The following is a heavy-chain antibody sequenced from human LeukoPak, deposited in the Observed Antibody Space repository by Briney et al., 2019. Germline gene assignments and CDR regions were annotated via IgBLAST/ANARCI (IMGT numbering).Heavy chain of an antibody. CDR3: ARDVAVAGTSDAFDI. D-gene: IGHD6-19*01. CDR2: ISSSGSTI. CDR1: GFTFSDYY. Sequence: GGSLRLSCAASGFTFSDYYMSWIRQAPGKGLEWVSYISSSGSTIYYADSVKGRFTISGDNAKNSLYLQMNSLRAEDTAVYYCARDVAVAGTSDAFDIWGQGTMVTVSS. J-gene: IGHJ3*02. V-gene: IGHV3-11*01.